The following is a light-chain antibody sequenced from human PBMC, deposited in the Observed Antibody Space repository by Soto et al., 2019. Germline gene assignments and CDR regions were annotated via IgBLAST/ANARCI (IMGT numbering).Light chain of an antibody. CDR3: HYGTSLPWT. Sequence: EIVLTQSPGTLSMSPGDTATLSCRASQTVASSSLAWYQQKPGQAPRLLIGGSSTRATGIPDRFSGSGSGADFTLIITRLEPEDFAVYYCHYGTSLPWTFGQGTKVDNK. J-gene: IGKJ1*01. CDR2: GSS. CDR1: QTVASSS. V-gene: IGKV3-20*01.